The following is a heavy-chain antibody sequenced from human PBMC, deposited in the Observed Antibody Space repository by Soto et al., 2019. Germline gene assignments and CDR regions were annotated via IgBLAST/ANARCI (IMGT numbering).Heavy chain of an antibody. CDR3: GKILVGATGHTDADS. D-gene: IGHD2-15*01. CDR1: GGSVYSNGHY. CDR2: IDNNGVT. J-gene: IGHJ4*02. Sequence: SETLSLTYIVSGGSVYSNGHYWGWIRQPPGKGLEWIGSIDNNGVTNYPSSLKSRVTISRDTSKNQFSLRLTYVTAADTAVYYCGKILVGATGHTDADSWGPGTLVTVSS. V-gene: IGHV4-39*01.